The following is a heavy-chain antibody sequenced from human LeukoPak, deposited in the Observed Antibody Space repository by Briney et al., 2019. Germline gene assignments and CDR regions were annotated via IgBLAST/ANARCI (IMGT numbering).Heavy chain of an antibody. CDR2: IYSGGST. CDR3: ARLSRGGAYFGY. CDR1: GFTVSNNY. Sequence: GALRLSCAASGFTVSNNYMSWVRQAPGKGLEWVSVIYSGGSTYYAGSVKGRFTISRDNSKSTLYLQMNSLRAEDTAVYYCARLSRGGAYFGYWGQGTLVTVSS. D-gene: IGHD3-3*02. J-gene: IGHJ4*02. V-gene: IGHV3-53*01.